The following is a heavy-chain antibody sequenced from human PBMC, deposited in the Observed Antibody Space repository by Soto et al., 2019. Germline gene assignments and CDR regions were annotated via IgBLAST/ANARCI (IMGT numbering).Heavy chain of an antibody. CDR2: TYYNGNA. Sequence: SETLSLTCNVSGASLDRSNYYWDWIRQSPGKGLEWIGTTYYNGNAYYNPSLRSRVTMSVDTSKNQFSLKLMSVTAADTAVYYCARHFVAVVIKGWGYWGQGTLVTVS. CDR1: GASLDRSNYY. CDR3: ARHFVAVVIKGWGY. J-gene: IGHJ4*02. V-gene: IGHV4-39*01. D-gene: IGHD3-22*01.